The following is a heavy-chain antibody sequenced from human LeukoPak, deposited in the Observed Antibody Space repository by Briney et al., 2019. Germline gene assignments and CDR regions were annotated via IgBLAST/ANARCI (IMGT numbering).Heavy chain of an antibody. D-gene: IGHD1-1*01. CDR2: ISGSGGST. CDR3: ARQLDPNDY. CDR1: GFTFSSYA. V-gene: IGHV3-23*01. Sequence: GGSLRLSCAASGFTFSSYAMSWVRQAPEKGLEWVSGISGSGGSTYYADSVKGRFTISSDNSKNTLYLQMNSLRAEDTAVYYCARQLDPNDYWGQGTLVTVSS. J-gene: IGHJ4*02.